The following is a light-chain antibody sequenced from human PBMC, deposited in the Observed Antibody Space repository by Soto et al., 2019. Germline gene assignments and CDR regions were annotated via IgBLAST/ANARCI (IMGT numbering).Light chain of an antibody. V-gene: IGKV3-20*01. CDR3: QQYGSSPRT. CDR1: QSVSSSH. CDR2: GAS. J-gene: IGKJ1*01. Sequence: ILSAHSPRPLSLSTGERAPLSCRPSQSVSSSHLAWYQQKPGQAPRLLISGASSRATGIPDRFTGRGSGTDFTLTSSILEPEDFAVYYCQQYGSSPRTFGQGTKVDI.